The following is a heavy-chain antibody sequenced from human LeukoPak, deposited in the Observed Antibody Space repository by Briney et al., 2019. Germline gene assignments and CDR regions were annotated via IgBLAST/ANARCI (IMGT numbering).Heavy chain of an antibody. CDR1: GFMFPDYG. Sequence: GGSLRLSCAASGFMFPDYGMNWVRQVPGKGLEWVSGINWDASSTNHADSVKGRFTISRDNAKNSLYLQMNTLRAEDTALYYCARDFKYCTGGVCYFTAVADYWGQGTLVTVSS. V-gene: IGHV3-20*04. CDR3: ARDFKYCTGGVCYFTAVADY. D-gene: IGHD2-8*02. CDR2: INWDASST. J-gene: IGHJ4*02.